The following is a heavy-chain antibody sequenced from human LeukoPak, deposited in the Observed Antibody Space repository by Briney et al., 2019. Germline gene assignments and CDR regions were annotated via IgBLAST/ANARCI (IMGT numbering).Heavy chain of an antibody. Sequence: GGSLRLSCVASGFTFKNSWMHWVRQAPGKGLVWVSRMDADGSNTHYVDSVKGRFTISRDNAKDTLYLQMNSLRVEDTAVYYCARGGWYLYDALDIWGQGTLVTASS. J-gene: IGHJ3*02. CDR2: MDADGSNT. CDR1: GFTFKNSW. V-gene: IGHV3-74*01. D-gene: IGHD6-19*01. CDR3: ARGGWYLYDALDI.